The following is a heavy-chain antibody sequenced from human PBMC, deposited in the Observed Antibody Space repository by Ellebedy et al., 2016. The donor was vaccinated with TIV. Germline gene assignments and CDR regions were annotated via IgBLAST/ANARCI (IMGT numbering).Heavy chain of an antibody. D-gene: IGHD6-19*01. J-gene: IGHJ5*02. CDR1: GFSVRSAY. CDR2: IYSGGET. V-gene: IGHV3-53*01. Sequence: GESLKISCAASGFSVRSAYVTWVRQAPGKGLDWVSIIYSGGETFYADSVTGRFTISRDTSKNTLYFQMNSLRAEETAVYYCARRIAVGGFDPWGQGTLVTVSS. CDR3: ARRIAVGGFDP.